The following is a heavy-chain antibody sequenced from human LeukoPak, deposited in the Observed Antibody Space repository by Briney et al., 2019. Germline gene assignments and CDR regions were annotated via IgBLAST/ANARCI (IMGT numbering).Heavy chain of an antibody. CDR3: ERDVLEGTVGFDY. D-gene: IGHD2-15*01. CDR2: ISSSSSYI. CDR1: GFTFSSYS. Sequence: PGGSLRLSCAASGFTFSSYSMNWVRQAPGKGLEWVSSISSSSSYIYYADSVKGRFTISRDNAKNSLYLQMNSLRAEDTAVYYCERDVLEGTVGFDYWGQGTLVTVSS. V-gene: IGHV3-21*01. J-gene: IGHJ4*02.